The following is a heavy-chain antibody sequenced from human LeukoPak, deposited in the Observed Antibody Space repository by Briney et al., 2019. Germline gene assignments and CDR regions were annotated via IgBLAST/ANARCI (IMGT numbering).Heavy chain of an antibody. D-gene: IGHD2-2*01. Sequence: ASVKVSCKASGYTFTGYYMHWVRQAPGQGLEWMGWINPNSGGTNYAQKFQGRVTMTRDTSISTAYMELSRLRSDDTAVYYCARTIVVVPAASKSYYYYYYMDVWGKGTTVTVSS. CDR2: INPNSGGT. J-gene: IGHJ6*03. CDR1: GYTFTGYY. V-gene: IGHV1-2*02. CDR3: ARTIVVVPAASKSYYYYYYMDV.